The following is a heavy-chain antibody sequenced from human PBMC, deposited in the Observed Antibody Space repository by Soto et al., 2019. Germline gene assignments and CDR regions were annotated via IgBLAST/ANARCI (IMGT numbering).Heavy chain of an antibody. J-gene: IGHJ5*02. V-gene: IGHV4-59*01. Sequence: SETLSLTCTVSGDFINNYYWSWVRQPPGRGLEWVAYIHYSGNTNYNPSLESRVTISIDTSKNQFTLKLRSVTAADTAVYYCARHPFSNFDWFDPWGQGTLVTVSS. CDR3: ARHPFSNFDWFDP. CDR1: GDFINNYY. CDR2: IHYSGNT. D-gene: IGHD3-9*01.